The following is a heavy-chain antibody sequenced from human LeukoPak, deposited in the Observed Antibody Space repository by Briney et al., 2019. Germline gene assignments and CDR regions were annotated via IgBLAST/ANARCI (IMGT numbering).Heavy chain of an antibody. Sequence: SETLSLACTVSGGSISSGDYYWSWIRQPPGKGLEWIGYIYYSGSTYYNPSLKSRVTISVDTSKNQFSLKLSSVTAADTAVYYCARDRDFWSGYYYYYYYMDVWGKGTTVTVSS. CDR1: GGSISSGDYY. CDR3: ARDRDFWSGYYYYYYYMDV. J-gene: IGHJ6*03. D-gene: IGHD3-3*01. V-gene: IGHV4-30-4*08. CDR2: IYYSGST.